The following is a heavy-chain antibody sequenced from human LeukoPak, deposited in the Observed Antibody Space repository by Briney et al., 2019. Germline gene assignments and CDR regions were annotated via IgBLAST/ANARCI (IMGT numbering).Heavy chain of an antibody. CDR2: IYPGDSDT. V-gene: IGHV5-51*01. CDR3: ARRGGYDGNYYFDY. Sequence: GESLKISCKGSGYNFTTYLIGWVRQLPGKGLEWMGIIYPGDSDTRYSPSFQGQVTISADKSISTAYLQWSSLKASDTAMYYCARRGGYDGNYYFDYWGQGTLVTVSS. J-gene: IGHJ4*02. CDR1: GYNFTTYL. D-gene: IGHD5-12*01.